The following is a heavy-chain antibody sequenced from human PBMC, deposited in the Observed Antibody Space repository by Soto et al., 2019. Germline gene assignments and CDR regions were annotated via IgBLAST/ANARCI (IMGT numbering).Heavy chain of an antibody. Sequence: ASVKVSCKASGYTFTGHYMHWVRQVSGKGLEYLGWLKSDNGGAYSAPKFQGRVTFTRDTSTTTAYMELSGLRSDDAAVDFCARDLCPLGSGSACPKFGLDFWGQGTTVTVSS. CDR1: GYTFTGHY. V-gene: IGHV1-2*02. CDR2: LKSDNGGA. J-gene: IGHJ6*02. CDR3: ARDLCPLGSGSACPKFGLDF. D-gene: IGHD3-10*01.